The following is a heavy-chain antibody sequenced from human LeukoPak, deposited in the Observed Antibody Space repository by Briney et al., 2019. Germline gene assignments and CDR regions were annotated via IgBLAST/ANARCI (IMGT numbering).Heavy chain of an antibody. CDR3: ARRGSYYWFDP. CDR1: GGSISSSSYY. CDR2: IYYSGST. Sequence: PSETMSLTCSVSGGSISSSSYYWGWICQPPGKGLEWIGSIYYSGSTYYNPSLKSRVTISVDTSKNQFSLKLSSVTAADTAVYYCARRGSYYWFDPWGQGTLVTVSS. J-gene: IGHJ5*02. V-gene: IGHV4-39*01. D-gene: IGHD1-26*01.